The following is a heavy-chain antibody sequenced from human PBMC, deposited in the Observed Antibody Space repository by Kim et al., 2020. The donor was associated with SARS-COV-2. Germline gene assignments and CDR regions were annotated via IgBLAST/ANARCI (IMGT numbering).Heavy chain of an antibody. J-gene: IGHJ3*02. CDR3: ASRDGGGFDI. V-gene: IGHV5-51*01. Sequence: GESLKISCKGSGYSFTSHWIGWVRQLPGKGLEWMAIVYHGDSDTKYRSSFQGQVTISADKSINTAYLQWNSLKASDTGMYYCASRDGGGFDIWGQGTMVTVSS. CDR2: VYHGDSDT. D-gene: IGHD3-16*01. CDR1: GYSFTSHW.